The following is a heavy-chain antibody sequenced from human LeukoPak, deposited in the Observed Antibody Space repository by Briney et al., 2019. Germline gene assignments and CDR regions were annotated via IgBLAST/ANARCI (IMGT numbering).Heavy chain of an antibody. D-gene: IGHD3-22*01. CDR1: GYTFTSYY. Sequence: ASVKVSCKASGYTFTSYYMYWVRQAPGQWLEWMGIINPSGGSTSYAQKFQGRVTMTRDTSTSTVYMELSSLRSEDTAVYYCAREGYDSSGDVHFDYWGQGTLVTVSS. J-gene: IGHJ4*02. CDR2: INPSGGST. V-gene: IGHV1-46*01. CDR3: AREGYDSSGDVHFDY.